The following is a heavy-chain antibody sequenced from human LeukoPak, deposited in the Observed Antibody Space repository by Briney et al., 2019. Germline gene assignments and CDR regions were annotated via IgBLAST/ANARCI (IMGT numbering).Heavy chain of an antibody. Sequence: GGSLRLSCAASRFTFSDYAMSGVRQAPGKGLEWVSVIKAGGGTTFYADSVKGRFTISRDNMKNTLFLQMNSLRVEDTAVYYCAKDSGSGVTMSIWGQWGQGTLVTVSS. CDR2: IKAGGGTT. CDR1: RFTFSDYA. D-gene: IGHD3-22*01. J-gene: IGHJ4*02. CDR3: AKDSGSGVTMSIWGQ. V-gene: IGHV3-23*01.